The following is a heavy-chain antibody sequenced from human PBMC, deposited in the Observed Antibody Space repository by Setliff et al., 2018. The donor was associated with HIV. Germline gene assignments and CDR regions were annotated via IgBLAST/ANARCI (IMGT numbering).Heavy chain of an antibody. CDR1: GGSNSSSNYY. Sequence: SETLSLTCTVSGGSNSSSNYYWGWLRQPPGQGREWSGSIFYSGSANYNPYLTSPVNISVDTSKNQFSLKLRSVTAADTAVYWCSREDSSYHYFDSWGQGMLVTVSS. V-gene: IGHV4-39*02. D-gene: IGHD3-22*01. CDR3: SREDSSYHYFDS. CDR2: IFYSGSA. J-gene: IGHJ4*02.